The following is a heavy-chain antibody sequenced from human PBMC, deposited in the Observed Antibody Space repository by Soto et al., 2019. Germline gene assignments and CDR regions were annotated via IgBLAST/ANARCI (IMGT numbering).Heavy chain of an antibody. CDR1: GGTFSSYT. CDR2: IIPILGIA. V-gene: IGHV1-69*02. D-gene: IGHD5-12*01. Sequence: QVQLVQSGAEVKKPGSSVKVSCKASGGTFSSYTISWVRQAPGQGLERMGRIIPILGIANYAQKFQGRVTITADKSTSTAYMELSSLRSEDTAVYYCARGTGYDPNFDYWGQGTLVTVSS. J-gene: IGHJ4*02. CDR3: ARGTGYDPNFDY.